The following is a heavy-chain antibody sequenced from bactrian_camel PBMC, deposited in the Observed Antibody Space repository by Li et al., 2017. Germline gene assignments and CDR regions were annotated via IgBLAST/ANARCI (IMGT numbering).Heavy chain of an antibody. CDR2: IVGTKIT. Sequence: VQLVESGGGSVQAGGSLTLSCQASGYTVTAYSMGWFRQAPGKEREGVATIVGTKITSYADSVKGRFNVSKDDAKNTLYLQMNRLKPEDSAEYICAADTGESDYGCQPYEFYYWGQETQVTVS. D-gene: IGHD4*01. V-gene: IGHV3S67*01. J-gene: IGHJ4*01. CDR3: AADTGESDYGCQPYEFYY. CDR1: GYTVTAYS.